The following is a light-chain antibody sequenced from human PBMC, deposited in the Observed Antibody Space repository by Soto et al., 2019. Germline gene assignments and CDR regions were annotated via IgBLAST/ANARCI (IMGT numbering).Light chain of an antibody. Sequence: EIVLTQSPGTLSLSPGERATLSCRASQSVRSRYLAWYQQKPGQAPRLLIYGAFSRATGIPDRFSGSGSETDFTLTITRLEPEDFAVYYCQQYGGSPPVTFGQGTKLEI. CDR2: GAF. CDR1: QSVRSRY. V-gene: IGKV3-20*01. CDR3: QQYGGSPPVT. J-gene: IGKJ2*01.